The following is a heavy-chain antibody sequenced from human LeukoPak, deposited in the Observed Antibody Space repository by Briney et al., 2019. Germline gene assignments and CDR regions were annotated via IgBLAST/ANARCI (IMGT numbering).Heavy chain of an antibody. CDR2: ISWDGVNT. CDR3: TRGASVGVAAPGH. CDR1: GFTFDDYG. J-gene: IGHJ4*02. Sequence: GGSLRLSCAASGFTFDDYGMHWVRQAPGKGLEWVSFISWDGVNTFYADSVKGRFTIFRDNSKNSLFLQMNTLRTENTAAYFCTRGASVGVAAPGHWGQGTLVTVSS. V-gene: IGHV3-43D*03. D-gene: IGHD6-13*01.